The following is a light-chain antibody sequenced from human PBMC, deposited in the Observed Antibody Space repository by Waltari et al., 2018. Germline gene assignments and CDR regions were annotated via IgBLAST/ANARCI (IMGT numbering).Light chain of an antibody. Sequence: DIQMTQSPSSLSASVGDRVTITCRASQSISSYLNWYQQKPGKAPKLLIYAASSLQSGVPSRFSGSGYGTDSTLTISRLQPEDFATYYCQQSYSTPPTFGQGTKVEIK. CDR3: QQSYSTPPT. J-gene: IGKJ1*01. CDR1: QSISSY. CDR2: AAS. V-gene: IGKV1-39*01.